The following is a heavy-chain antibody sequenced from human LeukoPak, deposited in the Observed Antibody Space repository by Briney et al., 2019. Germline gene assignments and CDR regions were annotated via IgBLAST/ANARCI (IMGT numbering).Heavy chain of an antibody. Sequence: RGSLRLSCAASGFTFSSYAMSWVRQAPGKGLEWVSAISGSGGSTYYADSVKGRFTISRDNSKNTLYLQMNSLRAEDTAVYYCAKDLGITMVRGVSPFDYWGQGTLVTVSS. J-gene: IGHJ4*02. D-gene: IGHD3-10*01. CDR3: AKDLGITMVRGVSPFDY. CDR2: ISGSGGST. V-gene: IGHV3-23*01. CDR1: GFTFSSYA.